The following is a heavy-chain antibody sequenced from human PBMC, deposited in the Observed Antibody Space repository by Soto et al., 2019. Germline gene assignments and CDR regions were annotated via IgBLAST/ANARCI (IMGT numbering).Heavy chain of an antibody. CDR3: EISPNPGSATPSYYGMDV. V-gene: IGHV1-18*01. J-gene: IGHJ6*02. Sequence: ASVKVSCKASGYTFASYAISWMRQAPGQGLEWMGWISAYNGNTNYAQKLQGRVTMTTDTSTSTAYMELRSLRSEDTAGYYCEISPNPGSATPSYYGMDVWGLGTTVTVSS. D-gene: IGHD2-15*01. CDR2: ISAYNGNT. CDR1: GYTFASYA.